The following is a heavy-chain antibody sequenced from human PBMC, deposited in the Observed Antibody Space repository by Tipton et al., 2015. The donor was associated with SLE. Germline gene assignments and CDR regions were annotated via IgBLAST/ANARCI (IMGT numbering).Heavy chain of an antibody. D-gene: IGHD2-2*01. J-gene: IGHJ6*03. Sequence: TLSLTCTVSGGSISSYYWSWIRQPAGKGLEWIGRIYTSRSTNYNPSLKSRVTMSVDTSKNQFSLKLSSVTAADTAVYYCARGKYQLPLYYYYYMDVWGKGTTVTVSS. CDR1: GGSISSYY. CDR2: IYTSRST. V-gene: IGHV4-4*07. CDR3: ARGKYQLPLYYYYYMDV.